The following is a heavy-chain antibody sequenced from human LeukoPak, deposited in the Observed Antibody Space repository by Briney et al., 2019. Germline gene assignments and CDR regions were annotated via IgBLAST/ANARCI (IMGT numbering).Heavy chain of an antibody. CDR1: GFTFSSYN. J-gene: IGHJ1*01. Sequence: GGSLRLSCAASGFTFSSYNMNWVRQAPGKGLVWVSRIRTDGRDINYADSVKGRFTISRDNAKNTLYLQMNSLRAEDTAVYYCARDRSRIAVAGTGYFQHWGQGTLVTVSS. CDR3: ARDRSRIAVAGTGYFQH. V-gene: IGHV3-74*01. CDR2: IRTDGRDI. D-gene: IGHD6-19*01.